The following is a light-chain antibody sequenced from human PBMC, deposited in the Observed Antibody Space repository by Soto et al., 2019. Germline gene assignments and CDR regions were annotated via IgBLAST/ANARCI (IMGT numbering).Light chain of an antibody. CDR1: QSVSSSS. CDR2: GAS. Sequence: EIVLTPSPGTLSLSPGERATLSCRASQSVSSSSLAWYQQERGQAPRLLIHGASSRATGIPDRFSGSGSGTDFTLTISRLEPEDFAVYYCQQYGGSPRTFGQGTKVDIK. CDR3: QQYGGSPRT. V-gene: IGKV3-20*01. J-gene: IGKJ1*01.